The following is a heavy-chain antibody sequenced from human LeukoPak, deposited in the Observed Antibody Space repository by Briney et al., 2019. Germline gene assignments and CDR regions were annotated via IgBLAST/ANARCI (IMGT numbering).Heavy chain of an antibody. CDR1: GFTCSGYS. CDR3: ARGAHIVVVPAATDY. D-gene: IGHD2-2*01. Sequence: GGSLRLSCAASGFTCSGYSMNWVRQAPGKGLEWVSSVSTTGYYIYYADSVKGRFSISRDNAKNSLYLQMNSLRAEDTAVYYCARGAHIVVVPAATDYWGQGTLVTVSS. J-gene: IGHJ4*02. V-gene: IGHV3-21*01. CDR2: VSTTGYYI.